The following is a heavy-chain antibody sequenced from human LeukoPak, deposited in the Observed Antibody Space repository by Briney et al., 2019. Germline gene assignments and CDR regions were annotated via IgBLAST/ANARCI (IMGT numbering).Heavy chain of an antibody. J-gene: IGHJ4*02. D-gene: IGHD3-10*01. Sequence: GSLRLSCAASGFTFSSYAMSWVRQAPGKGLECVGAIDHRGSASYNPSLESRVTISLDTSKNQFSLNLASVTAADTAVYYCTSLFSASGTFDSWGQGTLVAVSS. V-gene: IGHV4-34*08. CDR2: IDHRGSA. CDR3: TSLFSASGTFDS. CDR1: GFTFSSYA.